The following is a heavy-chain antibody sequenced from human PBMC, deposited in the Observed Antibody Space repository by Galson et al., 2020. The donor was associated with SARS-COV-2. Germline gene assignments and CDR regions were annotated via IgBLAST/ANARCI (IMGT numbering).Heavy chain of an antibody. CDR1: GFNFRNYG. J-gene: IGHJ4*02. Sequence: GESLKISCGASGFNFRNYGMNWVRQAPGKGLEWVSFISSASGDIYYADSVKGRFTISRDNAKKSLYLQMNSLRAEDTAVYYCARYYDFWSGYQNGRYFDYWGQGTLVTVSS. CDR2: ISSASGDI. CDR3: ARYYDFWSGYQNGRYFDY. D-gene: IGHD3-3*01. V-gene: IGHV3-21*01.